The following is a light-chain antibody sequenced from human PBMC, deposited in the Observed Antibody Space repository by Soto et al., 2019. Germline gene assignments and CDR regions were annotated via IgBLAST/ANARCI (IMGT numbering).Light chain of an antibody. J-gene: IGLJ2*01. Sequence: QSVLTQPPSVSAAPGQRVTISSSGSSSKIENNYVSWYQHLPGTAPKLLIYENNKRPSGIPDRFSGSKSGTSATLGITGLQTGDEADYHCGTWDTSLRAVVFGGGTKVTVL. CDR3: GTWDTSLRAVV. CDR2: ENN. CDR1: SSKIENNY. V-gene: IGLV1-51*02.